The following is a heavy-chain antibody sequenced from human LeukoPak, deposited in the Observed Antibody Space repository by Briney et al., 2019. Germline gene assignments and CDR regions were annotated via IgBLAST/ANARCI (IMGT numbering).Heavy chain of an antibody. D-gene: IGHD1-14*01. CDR3: ARGGWEPGFDY. CDR1: GGSISSGGYF. V-gene: IGHV4-31*03. J-gene: IGHJ4*02. Sequence: PSETLSLTCTVSGGSISSGGYFWSWIRQHPGKGLEWIGYIYYSGNTYYNPSLKSRVAISLDTSKNQFSLKLSSVTAADTAVYYCARGGWEPGFDYWGQGTLVTVSS. CDR2: IYYSGNT.